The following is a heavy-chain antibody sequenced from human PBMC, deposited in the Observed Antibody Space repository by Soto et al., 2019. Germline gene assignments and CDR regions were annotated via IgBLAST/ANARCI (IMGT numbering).Heavy chain of an antibody. Sequence: GGSLRLSCAASGFTFSSYGMHWVRQAPGKGLEWVAVISYDGSNKYYADSVKGRFTISRDNSKNTLYLQMNSLRAEDTAVYYCAKDQGVVVVPAAITVTTLTYYYYGMDVWGQGTTVTVS. J-gene: IGHJ6*02. CDR2: ISYDGSNK. V-gene: IGHV3-30*18. CDR1: GFTFSSYG. D-gene: IGHD2-2*01. CDR3: AKDQGVVVVPAAITVTTLTYYYYGMDV.